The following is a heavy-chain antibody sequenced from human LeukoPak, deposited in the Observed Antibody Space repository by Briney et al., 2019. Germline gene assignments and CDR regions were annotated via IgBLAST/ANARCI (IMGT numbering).Heavy chain of an antibody. D-gene: IGHD3-10*01. CDR2: ISFSSSTM. J-gene: IGHJ3*02. CDR1: GFTFSSYS. V-gene: IGHV3-48*02. CDR3: VRDSGSYDPWVSDAFDI. Sequence: GGSLRLSCAASGFTFSSYSMNWVRQAPGKGLEWVSYISFSSSTMYYADSVKGRFTISRDNAKNSLYLQVNSLRDEDTAVYYCVRDSGSYDPWVSDAFDIWGQGTTVTVSS.